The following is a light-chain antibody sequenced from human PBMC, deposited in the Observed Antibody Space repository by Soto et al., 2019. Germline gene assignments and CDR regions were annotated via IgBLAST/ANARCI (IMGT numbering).Light chain of an antibody. CDR3: QQYAGPPTT. J-gene: IGKJ5*01. V-gene: IGKV3-20*01. Sequence: EIVSTQSPGTLSLSPGERATLSCRASQSVSSSYLAWYQQKPGQAPRLLIYGASSRATGIPDRFSGGGSGTDFTLTISRLEPEDFAVYFCQQYAGPPTTSGQGTRLEIK. CDR2: GAS. CDR1: QSVSSSY.